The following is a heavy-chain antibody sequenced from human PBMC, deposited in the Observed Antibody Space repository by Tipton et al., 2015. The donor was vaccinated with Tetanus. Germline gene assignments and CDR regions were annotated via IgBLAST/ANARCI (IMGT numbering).Heavy chain of an antibody. D-gene: IGHD6-19*01. CDR1: GVSISGYY. CDR2: IYRTGST. V-gene: IGHV4-59*01. J-gene: IGHJ4*02. Sequence: TLSLTCTVSGVSISGYYWTWIRQPPGKGLEWIGYIYRTGSTKYNSSLRDRVTIALDTSKNQFSLKLNSVTAAGTAVYYCVRESSRGWVVYYWGQGTVVSVFS. CDR3: VRESSRGWVVYY.